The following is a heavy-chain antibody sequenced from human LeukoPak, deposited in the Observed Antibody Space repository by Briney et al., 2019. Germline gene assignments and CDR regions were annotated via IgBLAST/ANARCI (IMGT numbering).Heavy chain of an antibody. V-gene: IGHV4-59*08. CDR2: IYYSGST. CDR3: ARHDTHDSSGYYPLDY. D-gene: IGHD3-22*01. Sequence: PSETLSLTCTVSGGSLSGYYWSWLRQPPGKGLEWIGYIYYSGSTNYNPSLKSRVTISVDTSKNQFSLKLSSVTAADTAVYYCARHDTHDSSGYYPLDYWGQGTLVTVFS. J-gene: IGHJ4*02. CDR1: GGSLSGYY.